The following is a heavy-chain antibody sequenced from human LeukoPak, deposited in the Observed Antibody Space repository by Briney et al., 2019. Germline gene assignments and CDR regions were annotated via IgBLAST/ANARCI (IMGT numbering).Heavy chain of an antibody. CDR1: GGSFSGYY. CDR2: INHSGST. Sequence: PSETLSLTCAVYGGSFSGYYWSWIRQPPGKGLEWIGEINHSGSTNYNPSLKSRVTISVDTSKNQFSLKLSSVTAADTAVYYCARASSREAHYYDSSGYVSPEYYFDYWAREPWSPSPQ. J-gene: IGHJ4*02. D-gene: IGHD3-22*01. V-gene: IGHV4-34*01. CDR3: ARASSREAHYYDSSGYVSPEYYFDY.